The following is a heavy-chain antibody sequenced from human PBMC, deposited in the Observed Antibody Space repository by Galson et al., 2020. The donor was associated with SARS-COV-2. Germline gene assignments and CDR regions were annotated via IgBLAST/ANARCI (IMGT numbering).Heavy chain of an antibody. CDR1: GYTFTGYY. D-gene: IGHD3-10*01. Sequence: ASVKVSCKASGYTFTGYYMHWVRQAPGQGLEWMGWINPNSGGTNYAQKFQGRVTMTRDTSISTAYMELSRLRSDYTAVYYCARGNVLLWFGDQGGDYYYYVDVWGKETTVTISS. CDR2: INPNSGGT. V-gene: IGHV1-2*02. CDR3: ARGNVLLWFGDQGGDYYYYVDV. J-gene: IGHJ6*03.